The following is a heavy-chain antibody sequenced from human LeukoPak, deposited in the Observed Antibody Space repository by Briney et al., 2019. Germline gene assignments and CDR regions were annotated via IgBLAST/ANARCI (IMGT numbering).Heavy chain of an antibody. V-gene: IGHV3-73*01. Sequence: LPGESLRLSCAASGFTFSGSAMHWVRQASGKGLEWVGRIRSKANSYATAYAASVKGRFTISRDDSKNTAYLQMNSLKTEDTAVYYCTRHLDSGYDYRGLGVWGKGTTVTVSS. CDR2: IRSKANSYAT. J-gene: IGHJ6*04. CDR1: GFTFSGSA. D-gene: IGHD5-12*01. CDR3: TRHLDSGYDYRGLGV.